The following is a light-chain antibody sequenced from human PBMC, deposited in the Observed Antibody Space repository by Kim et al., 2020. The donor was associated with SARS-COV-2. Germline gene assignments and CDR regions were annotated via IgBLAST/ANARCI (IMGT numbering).Light chain of an antibody. Sequence: GSPGERATLSCRASKRVSSKLAWYKQKPGQAPRLLIYDPSTRATGIPARFSGSGSGTEFTLTISSLQSEDFAVYYCQQYNNWPWTFGQGTKVDIK. CDR3: QQYNNWPWT. CDR2: DPS. J-gene: IGKJ1*01. V-gene: IGKV3-15*01. CDR1: KRVSSK.